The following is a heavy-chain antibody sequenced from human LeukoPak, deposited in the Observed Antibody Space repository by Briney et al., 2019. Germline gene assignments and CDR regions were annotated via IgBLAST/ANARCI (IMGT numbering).Heavy chain of an antibody. V-gene: IGHV1-69*13. Sequence: AAVKVSCKASLCTLSSYAISWVRQAPGQGLEWMGGIIPIFGTANYAQKFQGRVTITADESTSTAYMELSSLRSEDTAVYYCAGNYYGSGSYYNVVGSWFDPWGQGTLVTVSS. CDR1: LCTLSSYA. CDR3: AGNYYGSGSYYNVVGSWFDP. J-gene: IGHJ5*02. CDR2: IIPIFGTA. D-gene: IGHD3-10*01.